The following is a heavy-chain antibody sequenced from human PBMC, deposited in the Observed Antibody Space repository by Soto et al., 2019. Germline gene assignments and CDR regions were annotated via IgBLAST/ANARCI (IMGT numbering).Heavy chain of an antibody. Sequence: GGSLRLSCAVSGFTFSNAWLNWVRQAPGKGLEWVGRIKSKSDGGTIDYPAPVKGRFTISRDDSKNTLYLQMNGLKTEDSAVYYCTTDRCSSASCSDSWAQGNLVPVSS. CDR1: GFTFSNAW. D-gene: IGHD2-2*01. CDR2: IKSKSDGGTI. V-gene: IGHV3-15*01. CDR3: TTDRCSSASCSDS. J-gene: IGHJ4*02.